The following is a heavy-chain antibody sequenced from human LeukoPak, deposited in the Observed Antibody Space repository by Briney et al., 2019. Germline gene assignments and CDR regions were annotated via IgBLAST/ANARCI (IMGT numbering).Heavy chain of an antibody. CDR2: VYYTGST. V-gene: IGHV4-59*08. Sequence: SETLSLTCTVSGGSISSYCWSWIRQPPGEGLEWIGYVYYTGSTNYNPSLKSRVSISVDTSKNQFSLRLTSVTAADTAVYYCARHRYGDNVAAVWGQGTLVTVSS. CDR3: ARHRYGDNVAAV. CDR1: GGSISSYC. D-gene: IGHD2-21*02. J-gene: IGHJ4*02.